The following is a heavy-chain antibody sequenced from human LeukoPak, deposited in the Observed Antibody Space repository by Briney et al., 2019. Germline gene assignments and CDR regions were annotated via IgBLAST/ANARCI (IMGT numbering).Heavy chain of an antibody. CDR2: IYYGGST. J-gene: IGHJ4*02. Sequence: PSETLSLTCTVSGGSISSSSYYWGWIRQPPGKGLEWIGSIYYGGSTYYNPSLKSRVTISVDTSKNQFSLKLSSVTAADTAVYYCARLTLAAAGRNFDYWGQGTLVTVSS. V-gene: IGHV4-39*01. CDR1: GGSISSSSYY. D-gene: IGHD6-13*01. CDR3: ARLTLAAAGRNFDY.